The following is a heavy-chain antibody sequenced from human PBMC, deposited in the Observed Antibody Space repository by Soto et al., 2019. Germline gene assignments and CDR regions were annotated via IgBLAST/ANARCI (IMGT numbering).Heavy chain of an antibody. CDR1: GVSISSNNW. Sequence: QVQLQESGPGLVKPSGTLSLTCAVSGVSISSNNWWSWVRQPPGKGLEWIGEMYHTGSTNYNPSLKSRDTISVDKSKNHFSLELNSVTAADTAVYYCARSSRYQYDSSEGNFDYWGQGTLVTVSS. V-gene: IGHV4-4*02. J-gene: IGHJ4*02. CDR3: ARSSRYQYDSSEGNFDY. CDR2: MYHTGST. D-gene: IGHD3-22*01.